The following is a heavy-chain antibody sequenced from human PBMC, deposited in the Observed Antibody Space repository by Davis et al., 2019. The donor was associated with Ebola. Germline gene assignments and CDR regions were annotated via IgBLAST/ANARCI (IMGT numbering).Heavy chain of an antibody. CDR1: GDSISSGSYY. Sequence: LRLSCTVSGDSISSGSYYWSWIRQPAGKGLEWIGHIYTNGITKYNPALESRVTISLDTSKNQFSLQLNSVTPEDTAVYYCARGAVGPQPPWYFDLWGRGTLVTVSS. D-gene: IGHD4-23*01. CDR2: IYTNGIT. CDR3: ARGAVGPQPPWYFDL. J-gene: IGHJ2*01. V-gene: IGHV4-61*09.